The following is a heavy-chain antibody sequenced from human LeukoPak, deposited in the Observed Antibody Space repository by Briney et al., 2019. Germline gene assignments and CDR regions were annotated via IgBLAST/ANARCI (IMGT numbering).Heavy chain of an antibody. CDR2: INSDGSTT. Sequence: GGSLRLSCAASGFTFTIHWIHWVRQAPGKGLVWVSRINSDGSTTNYADSVKGGFTISRDNAKNTLYLQMNSLRAEDTAVYYCARDGRSGNFDKWGQGTLVSVSS. CDR3: ARDGRSGNFDK. D-gene: IGHD1-26*01. V-gene: IGHV3-74*01. CDR1: GFTFTIHW. J-gene: IGHJ4*02.